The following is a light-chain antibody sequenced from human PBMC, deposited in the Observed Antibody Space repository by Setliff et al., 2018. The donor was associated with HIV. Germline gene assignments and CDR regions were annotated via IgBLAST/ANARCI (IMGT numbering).Light chain of an antibody. Sequence: QSVLAQPASVSGSPGQSITISCTGTSSDIGGYNYVSWYQQLPGKAPKLMIYDVTNRPSGVSDRFSGSKSGNTASLTISGLQAEDEADYYCNSYTSTTFYGFGSGTRV. CDR3: NSYTSTTFYG. CDR1: SSDIGGYNY. J-gene: IGLJ1*01. CDR2: DVT. V-gene: IGLV2-14*03.